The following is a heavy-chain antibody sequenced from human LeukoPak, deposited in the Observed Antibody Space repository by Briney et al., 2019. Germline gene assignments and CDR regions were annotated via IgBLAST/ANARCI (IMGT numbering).Heavy chain of an antibody. J-gene: IGHJ4*02. Sequence: SETLSLTCTVSGGSISTYYWSRIRQPPGKGLEWIGYIYYTGSTNYNPSLKSRVTISVDTSKNQFSLKLSPVTAADTAVYYCARGGIAVAGKPLWDYWGQGTLVTVSS. CDR1: GGSISTYY. CDR3: ARGGIAVAGKPLWDY. CDR2: IYYTGST. D-gene: IGHD6-19*01. V-gene: IGHV4-59*08.